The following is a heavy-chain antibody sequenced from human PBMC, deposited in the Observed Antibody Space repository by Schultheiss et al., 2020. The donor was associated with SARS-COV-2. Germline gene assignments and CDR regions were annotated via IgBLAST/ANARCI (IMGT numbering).Heavy chain of an antibody. CDR3: ARGPITIFGVVIYYFDY. CDR1: GGSVSSGSYY. Sequence: SETLSLTCTVSGGSVSSGSYYWSWIRQPPGKGLEWIGYIYYSGSTNYNPSLKSRVTISVDTSKNQFSLKLSSVTAADTAVYYCARGPITIFGVVIYYFDYWGQGTLVTVSS. V-gene: IGHV4-61*01. D-gene: IGHD3-3*01. CDR2: IYYSGST. J-gene: IGHJ4*02.